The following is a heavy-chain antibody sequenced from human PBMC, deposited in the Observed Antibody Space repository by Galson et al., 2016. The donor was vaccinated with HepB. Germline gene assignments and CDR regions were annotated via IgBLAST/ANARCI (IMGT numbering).Heavy chain of an antibody. CDR3: AKPIPSPGTWNFAS. Sequence: SLRLSCAASGFTFDDYAMHWVRQVSGRGLEWVANINQDGTAEYYLDSVKGRFTIARDNAKDSLYLQMNSLRAEDTAVYYCAKPIPSPGTWNFASWGQGTLVSVSS. D-gene: IGHD2-2*01. CDR2: INQDGTAE. V-gene: IGHV3-7*03. CDR1: GFTFDDYA. J-gene: IGHJ4*02.